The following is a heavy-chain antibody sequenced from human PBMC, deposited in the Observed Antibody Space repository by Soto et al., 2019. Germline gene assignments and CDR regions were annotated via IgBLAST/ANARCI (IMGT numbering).Heavy chain of an antibody. Sequence: PGGSLRLSCAASGFTFSSYSMNWVRQAPGKGLEWVSYISSSSSTIYYADSVKGRFTISRDNAKNSLYLQMNSLRDEDTAVYYCARDRLGYSGYGFPEAFDIWGQGTMVTVSS. D-gene: IGHD5-12*01. J-gene: IGHJ3*02. V-gene: IGHV3-48*02. CDR1: GFTFSSYS. CDR2: ISSSSSTI. CDR3: ARDRLGYSGYGFPEAFDI.